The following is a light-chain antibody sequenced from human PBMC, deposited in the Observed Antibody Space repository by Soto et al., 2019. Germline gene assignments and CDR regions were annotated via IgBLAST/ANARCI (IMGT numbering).Light chain of an antibody. CDR2: EVT. Sequence: QSALTQPASVSGSPGQSITISCTGTSGDVGGYNFVSWYQQHPGKAPKLMIYEVTNRPSGVSNRFSGSKSGNTASLTISGLQTEDESDYYCSSYTGSTTVVFGGGTKLTVL. V-gene: IGLV2-14*01. J-gene: IGLJ2*01. CDR3: SSYTGSTTVV. CDR1: SGDVGGYNF.